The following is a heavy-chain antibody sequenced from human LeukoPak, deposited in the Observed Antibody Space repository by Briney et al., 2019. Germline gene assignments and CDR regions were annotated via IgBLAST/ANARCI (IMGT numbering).Heavy chain of an antibody. CDR1: GFTFSSYG. CDR2: IGYEGSNE. J-gene: IGHJ6*02. V-gene: IGHV3-33*01. CDR3: ARYSSSSNYYFGRDV. D-gene: IGHD6-6*01. Sequence: GRSQRLSCAASGFTFSSYGTHWVRQAAGKGLEGVAIIGYEGSNEYYADSVKGRFTNPIDNSRNTLYLQMNSLRDEDTAVYFCARYSSSSNYYFGRDVWGQGTTVTVSS.